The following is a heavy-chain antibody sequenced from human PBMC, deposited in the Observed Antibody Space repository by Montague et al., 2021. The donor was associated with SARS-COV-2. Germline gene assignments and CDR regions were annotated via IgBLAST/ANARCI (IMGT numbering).Heavy chain of an antibody. CDR1: GFSLSTSGMR. CDR3: ARENYDILTGTTLGLDY. V-gene: IGHV2-70*04. J-gene: IGHJ4*02. CDR2: IDWDDDK. D-gene: IGHD3-9*01. Sequence: LALVKPTQTLTLSCTFSGFSLSTSGMRASWIRQPPGKALEWLARIDWDDDKFYSTSLKTRLTISKDTSKNQVALTMTNMDPVDTATYYCARENYDILTGTTLGLDYWGQGTLVTVSS.